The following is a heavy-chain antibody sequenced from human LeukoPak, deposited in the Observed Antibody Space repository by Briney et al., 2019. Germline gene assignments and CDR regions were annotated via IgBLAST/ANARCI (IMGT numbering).Heavy chain of an antibody. J-gene: IGHJ4*02. V-gene: IGHV3-23*01. Sequence: GGSLRLSCAASGFTFSSSAVSWVRQAPGKGLEWVSAIGGGGSSTYYADSVKGRFTISRDNSKNTLYLQMNSLRADDTALYYCAKPTSSWYRDGFDCWGQGTLVTVSS. CDR1: GFTFSSSA. CDR2: IGGGGSST. D-gene: IGHD6-13*01. CDR3: AKPTSSWYRDGFDC.